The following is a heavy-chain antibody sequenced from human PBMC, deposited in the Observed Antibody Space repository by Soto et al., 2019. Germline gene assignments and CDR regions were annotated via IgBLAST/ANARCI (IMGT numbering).Heavy chain of an antibody. CDR2: VNWNGGST. V-gene: IGHV3-20*04. CDR3: VRGASLNFDY. Sequence: EVQLVESGGGVLRPGGSLRLSCAASGFTFDDYGMSWARQAPGKGLEWVSGVNWNGGSTGYADSVKGRFTISRDNAKNSLELQMNSLRAEDTAFYYCVRGASLNFDYWGQGTLVTVSS. D-gene: IGHD1-26*01. J-gene: IGHJ4*02. CDR1: GFTFDDYG.